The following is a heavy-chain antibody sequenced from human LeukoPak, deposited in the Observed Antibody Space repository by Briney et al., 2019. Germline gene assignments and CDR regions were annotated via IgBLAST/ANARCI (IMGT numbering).Heavy chain of an antibody. J-gene: IGHJ3*02. Sequence: SETLSLTCTVSGGSISSYYWTWIRQPPGKGLEWIGYIYYSGSTNYNPSLKSRVTISVDTSKNQFSLKLSSVTAADTAVYYCARDLSVTPRVDAFDIWGQGTMVTVSS. CDR1: GGSISSYY. CDR2: IYYSGST. CDR3: ARDLSVTPRVDAFDI. V-gene: IGHV4-59*01. D-gene: IGHD5-18*01.